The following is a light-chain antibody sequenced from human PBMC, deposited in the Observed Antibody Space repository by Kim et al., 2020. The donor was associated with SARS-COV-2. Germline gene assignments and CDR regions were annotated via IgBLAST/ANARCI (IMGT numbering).Light chain of an antibody. CDR2: AAF. CDR1: EGISTC. CDR3: QEYYAYPLT. Sequence: ESTGDKASMACQASEGISTCLAVYQQKPGQAPKVLIVAAFTLQRGVPSRCSGGGSGTNFTLTVSWLQSEDFATYFCQEYYAYPLTFGGGTKVDIK. J-gene: IGKJ4*01. V-gene: IGKV1-8*01.